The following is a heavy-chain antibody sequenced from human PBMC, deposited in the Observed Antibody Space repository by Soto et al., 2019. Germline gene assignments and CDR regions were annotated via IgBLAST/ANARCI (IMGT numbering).Heavy chain of an antibody. CDR1: GVSFSDST. J-gene: IGHJ4*02. CDR3: ATDSVSDWRPGVGY. Sequence: QVLLVQSGAEVKKPGSSVKVSCKASGVSFSDSTISWVRQAPGQGLEWMGKIIPILGIPNFAQKFQGRVTISADKSTSTASMELSSLRSEDTAVYYCATDSVSDWRPGVGYWGQGTLVTVSS. CDR2: IIPILGIP. D-gene: IGHD6-19*01. V-gene: IGHV1-69*02.